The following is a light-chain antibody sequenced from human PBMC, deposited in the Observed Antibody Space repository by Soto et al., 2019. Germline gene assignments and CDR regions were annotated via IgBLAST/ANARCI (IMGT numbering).Light chain of an antibody. V-gene: IGKV3-11*01. CDR3: QQRSNWPPFT. CDR1: QSVSSY. CDR2: DAS. J-gene: IGKJ5*01. Sequence: EIVLTQSPATLSLSPGERATLSCRASQSVSSYLAWDQQKPGQAPRLLIYDASNRATAIAARFSGSGSGTDFTLTISSLEPEDFAVYYCQQRSNWPPFTFGPGTRLEIK.